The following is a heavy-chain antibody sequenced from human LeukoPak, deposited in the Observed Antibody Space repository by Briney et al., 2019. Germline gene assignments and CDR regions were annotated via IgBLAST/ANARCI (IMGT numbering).Heavy chain of an antibody. Sequence: TGGSLRLSCAVSGFTFSSYSMNWVRLAPGKGLEWVSYISSSSSTIYYADSVKGRFTISRDNAKNSLYLQMNSLRAEDTAVYYCARDPGIVVVPAATAFDYWGQGTLVTVSS. CDR2: ISSSSSTI. CDR1: GFTFSSYS. CDR3: ARDPGIVVVPAATAFDY. V-gene: IGHV3-48*01. D-gene: IGHD2-2*01. J-gene: IGHJ4*02.